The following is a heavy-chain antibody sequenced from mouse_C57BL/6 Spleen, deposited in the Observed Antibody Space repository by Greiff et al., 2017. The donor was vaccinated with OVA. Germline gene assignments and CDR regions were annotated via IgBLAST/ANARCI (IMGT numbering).Heavy chain of an antibody. V-gene: IGHV1-18*01. CDR2: INPNNGGT. J-gene: IGHJ4*01. CDR3: ARGGISWDYYAMDY. Sequence: EVQLQQSGPELVKPGASVKIPCKASGYTFTDYNMDWVKQSHGKSLEWIGDINPNNGGTIYNQKFKGKATLTVDKSSSTAYMELRSLTSEYTAVDYCARGGISWDYYAMDYWGQGTSVTVSS. D-gene: IGHD1-1*01. CDR1: GYTFTDYN.